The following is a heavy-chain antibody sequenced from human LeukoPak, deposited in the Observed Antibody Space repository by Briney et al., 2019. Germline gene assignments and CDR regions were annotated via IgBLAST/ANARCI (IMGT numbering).Heavy chain of an antibody. D-gene: IGHD3-22*01. CDR3: ARHHPTYYYDSSGYYANWFDP. CDR1: GGSISSYY. J-gene: IGHJ5*02. CDR2: IYTSGGT. V-gene: IGHV4-4*07. Sequence: PSETLSLTCTVSGGSISSYYWSWIRQPAGKGLEWIGRIYTSGGTNYNPSLKSRVTMSVDTSKNQFSLKLSSVTAADTAVYYCARHHPTYYYDSSGYYANWFDPWGQGTLVTVSS.